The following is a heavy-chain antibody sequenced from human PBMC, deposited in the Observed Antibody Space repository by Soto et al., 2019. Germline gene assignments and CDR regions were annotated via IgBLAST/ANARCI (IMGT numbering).Heavy chain of an antibody. D-gene: IGHD3-22*01. V-gene: IGHV3-30*18. CDR1: GFTFSNSW. J-gene: IGHJ4*02. Sequence: GGSLRLSCAASGFTFSNSWMSWVRQAPGKVLEWVAVISYDGGNKYYADSVKGRFTISRDNSKNTLYLQMNSLRAEDTAVYYCANLESYYYDSSGYYGIDYWGQGTLVTVSS. CDR2: ISYDGGNK. CDR3: ANLESYYYDSSGYYGIDY.